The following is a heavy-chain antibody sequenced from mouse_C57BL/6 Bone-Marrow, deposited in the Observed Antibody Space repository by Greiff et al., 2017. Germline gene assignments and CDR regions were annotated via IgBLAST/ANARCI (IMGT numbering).Heavy chain of an antibody. CDR3: ARRGLLGAMDY. CDR2: ISNGGGST. D-gene: IGHD4-1*01. Sequence: EVHLVESGGGLVQPGGSLKLSCAASGFTFSDYYMYWVRQTPEKRLEWVAYISNGGGSTYYPDTVKGRFTISRDNAKNTLYLQMSRLKSEDTAMYYCARRGLLGAMDYWGQGTSVTVSS. CDR1: GFTFSDYY. V-gene: IGHV5-12*01. J-gene: IGHJ4*01.